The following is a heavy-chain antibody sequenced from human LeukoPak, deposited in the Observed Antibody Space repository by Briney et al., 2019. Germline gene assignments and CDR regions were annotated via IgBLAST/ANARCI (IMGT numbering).Heavy chain of an antibody. V-gene: IGHV4-61*01. J-gene: IGHJ4*01. Sequence: SSETLSLTCTVSGGSVSSGSYYWSWIRQPPGKGLEWIGYIYYSGSTNYNPSLKSRVTISVDTSKNQFSLKLSSVTAADTAVYYCARVQLQWLAPDYWGHGTLVTVSS. CDR3: ARVQLQWLAPDY. CDR1: GGSVSSGSYY. D-gene: IGHD6-19*01. CDR2: IYYSGST.